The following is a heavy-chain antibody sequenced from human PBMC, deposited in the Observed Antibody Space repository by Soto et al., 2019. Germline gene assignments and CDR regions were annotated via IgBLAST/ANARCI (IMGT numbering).Heavy chain of an antibody. CDR3: ARDQLRPIFGVVRANWFDP. CDR1: GGSISSSNW. V-gene: IGHV4-4*02. CDR2: IYHSGST. J-gene: IGHJ5*02. D-gene: IGHD3-3*01. Sequence: QVQLQESGPGLVKPSGTLSLTCAVSGGSISSSNWWSWVRQPPGKGLEWIGEIYHSGSTNYNPSLKSRVTISVDKSKNQFSLKLSSVTGADTAVYYCARDQLRPIFGVVRANWFDPWGQGTLVTVSS.